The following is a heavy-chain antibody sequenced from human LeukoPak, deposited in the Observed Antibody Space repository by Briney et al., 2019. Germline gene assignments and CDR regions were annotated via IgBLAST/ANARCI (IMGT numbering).Heavy chain of an antibody. CDR1: GGSISSYY. D-gene: IGHD3-10*01. J-gene: IGHJ4*02. CDR2: IYYSGST. V-gene: IGHV4-59*01. CDR3: ARTVLWFGEFYLDY. Sequence: SETLSLTCTVSGGSISSYYWSWIRQPPGKGLEWIGHIYYSGSTNYNPSLKSRVTISVDTSKNQFSLKLSSVTAADTAVYYCARTVLWFGEFYLDYWGQGTLVTVSS.